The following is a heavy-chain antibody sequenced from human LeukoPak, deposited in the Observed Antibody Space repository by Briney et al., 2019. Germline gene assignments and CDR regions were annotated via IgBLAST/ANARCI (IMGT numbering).Heavy chain of an antibody. D-gene: IGHD6-13*01. CDR2: ISSSGSTI. V-gene: IGHV3-48*03. J-gene: IGHJ4*02. CDR3: GRGGKVEQLVLAR. CDR1: GFTFSSYE. Sequence: GGSLRLSCAASGFTFSSYEMNWVRQAPGKGLEWVSYISSSGSTIYYADSVKGRFTISRDNAKNTLYLQMNSLRAEDTAVYYCGRGGKVEQLVLARWGQGSLVTVSS.